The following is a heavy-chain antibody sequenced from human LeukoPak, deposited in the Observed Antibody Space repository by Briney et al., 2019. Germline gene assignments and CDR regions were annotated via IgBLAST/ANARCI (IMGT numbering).Heavy chain of an antibody. Sequence: SVKVSCKASGGTFSSYATSWVRQAPGQGLEWMGRIIPILGIANYAQKFQGRVTITADKSTSTAYMELSSLRSEDTAVYYCARSGVVVISRFDYWGQGTLVTVSS. CDR2: IIPILGIA. CDR3: ARSGVVVISRFDY. J-gene: IGHJ4*02. CDR1: GGTFSSYA. D-gene: IGHD3-22*01. V-gene: IGHV1-69*04.